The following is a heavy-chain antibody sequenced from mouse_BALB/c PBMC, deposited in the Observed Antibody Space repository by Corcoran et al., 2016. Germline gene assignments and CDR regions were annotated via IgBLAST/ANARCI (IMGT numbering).Heavy chain of an antibody. CDR1: GFNIKATY. CDR3: ARWDGYFDV. CDR2: IDPANGNT. Sequence: VLLQQSGAELVNPEASVTLSCTASGFNIKATYMHLVYQRPEQVLEWSGRIDPANGNTKYDTKFQGKATITVDTSSNTAYLQLSSLTSEDTAVYYCARWDGYFDVWGAGTTVTVSS. V-gene: IGHV14-3*02. J-gene: IGHJ1*01. D-gene: IGHD4-1*01.